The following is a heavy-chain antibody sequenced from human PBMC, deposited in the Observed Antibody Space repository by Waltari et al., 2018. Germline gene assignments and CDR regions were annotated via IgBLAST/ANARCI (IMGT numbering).Heavy chain of an antibody. D-gene: IGHD5-12*01. J-gene: IGHJ4*02. Sequence: QVQLQQWGAGMLKTSETLSLTCGVSSESLSGYSWGWIRQSPEKGLEWIGEINHSGSINYNPSLKSRVTISGDMSQNQFFLKLTSLTAADTAVYYCARWRRWLQAFDYWGQGTLVTVS. CDR3: ARWRRWLQAFDY. CDR2: INHSGSI. CDR1: SESLSGYS. V-gene: IGHV4-34*02.